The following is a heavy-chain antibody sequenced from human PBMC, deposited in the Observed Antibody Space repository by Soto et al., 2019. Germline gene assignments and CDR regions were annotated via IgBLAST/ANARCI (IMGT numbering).Heavy chain of an antibody. D-gene: IGHD4-4*01. V-gene: IGHV1-69*01. Sequence: QVQLVQSGAEVKKPGSSVKVSCKASGGTFSSYAISWVRQAPGQGLEWMGGIIPIFGTANYAQKFQGRVTITADESTSTADMELSSLRSEDTAVYYCARDNSNYVFNGMDVWGQGTTVTVSS. CDR3: ARDNSNYVFNGMDV. CDR2: IIPIFGTA. CDR1: GGTFSSYA. J-gene: IGHJ6*02.